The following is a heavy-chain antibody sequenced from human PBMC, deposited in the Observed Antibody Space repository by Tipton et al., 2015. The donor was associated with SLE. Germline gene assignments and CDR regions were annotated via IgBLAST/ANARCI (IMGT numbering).Heavy chain of an antibody. CDR1: GGSISRYY. Sequence: LRLSCTVSGGSISRYYWSWIRQPPGKGLEWIGYIYYSGSTNYNPSLKSRVTISVDTSKNQFSLKLSSVTAADTAVYYCARAQRLVRWFDPWGQGTLVTVSS. CDR2: IYYSGST. D-gene: IGHD6-13*01. V-gene: IGHV4-59*01. J-gene: IGHJ5*02. CDR3: ARAQRLVRWFDP.